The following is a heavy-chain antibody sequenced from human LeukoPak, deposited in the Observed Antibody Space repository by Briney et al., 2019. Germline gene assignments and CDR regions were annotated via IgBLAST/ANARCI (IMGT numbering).Heavy chain of an antibody. CDR3: ARGVYGSGDY. CDR2: IYSSGST. V-gene: IGHV4-4*07. Sequence: PSETLSLTCTVSGGSISSYYWSWIRQPAGKGLDWIARIYSSGSTNYNPSLKSRVTMSVDTSKNQFSLKLTSVTAADTAVYYCARGVYGSGDYWGQGTLVTVSS. J-gene: IGHJ4*02. CDR1: GGSISSYY. D-gene: IGHD3-10*01.